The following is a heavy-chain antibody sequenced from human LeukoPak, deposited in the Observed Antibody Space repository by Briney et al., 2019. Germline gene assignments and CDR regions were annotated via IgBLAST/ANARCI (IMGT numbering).Heavy chain of an antibody. Sequence: SETLSLTCTVSGGSLSRYYWSWIRQPPGKGLEWIGYIYYSGSTNYNPSLKSRVTISVDTSKNQFSLKLSSVTAADTAVYYCARGPVGGTTYNDGDAFDIWGQGTMVTVSS. D-gene: IGHD1-7*01. J-gene: IGHJ3*02. CDR2: IYYSGST. CDR3: ARGPVGGTTYNDGDAFDI. V-gene: IGHV4-59*01. CDR1: GGSLSRYY.